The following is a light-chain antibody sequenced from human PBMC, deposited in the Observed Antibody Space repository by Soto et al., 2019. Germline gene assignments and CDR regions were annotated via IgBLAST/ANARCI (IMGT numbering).Light chain of an antibody. J-gene: IGLJ2*01. CDR1: SSDVGAYNY. CDR2: EVT. Sequence: QSALAQPPSASGSPGQSVTISCTGTSSDVGAYNYVSWYQQHPGKAPKLVIYEVTERPSGVPERFSGSKSGSTASLTVSGLQAEXXALYYCASYAGNNNFVLFGGGTKVTVL. V-gene: IGLV2-8*01. CDR3: ASYAGNNNFVL.